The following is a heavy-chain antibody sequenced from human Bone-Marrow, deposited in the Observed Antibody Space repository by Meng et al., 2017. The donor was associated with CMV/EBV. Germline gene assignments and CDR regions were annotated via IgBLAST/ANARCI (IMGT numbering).Heavy chain of an antibody. CDR1: GFTFSSYW. J-gene: IGHJ6*02. CDR2: INSDGSST. V-gene: IGHV3-74*01. Sequence: GESQKISCAASGFTFSSYWMHWVRQAPGKGLVWVSRINSDGSSTSYADSVKGRFTIPRDNAKNTLYLQMNRLRAEDTAVYYCARESTRMTTRGFYYYYGMDVWGQGTTVTVSS. CDR3: ARESTRMTTRGFYYYYGMDV. D-gene: IGHD4-11*01.